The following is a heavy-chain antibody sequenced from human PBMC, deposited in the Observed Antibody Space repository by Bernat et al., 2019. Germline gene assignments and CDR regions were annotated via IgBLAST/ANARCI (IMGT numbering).Heavy chain of an antibody. CDR3: ASLPYDYISDYYYYMDV. V-gene: IGHV7-4-1*02. Sequence: QVQLVQSGSELKKPGASVKVSCKASGYTFTSYAMNWVRQAPGQGLEWMGWINTNTGNPTYAQGFTGRFVFSLDTSVSTTYLQISSLKAEDTAVYYCASLPYDYISDYYYYMDVWGKGTTVTVSS. CDR1: GYTFTSYA. D-gene: IGHD3-16*01. J-gene: IGHJ6*03. CDR2: INTNTGNP.